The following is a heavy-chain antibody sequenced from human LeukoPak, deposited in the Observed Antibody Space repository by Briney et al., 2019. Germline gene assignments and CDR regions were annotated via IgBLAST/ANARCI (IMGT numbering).Heavy chain of an antibody. D-gene: IGHD3-3*01. J-gene: IGHJ5*02. CDR3: ARFRKYYDFWSGHYNWFDP. V-gene: IGHV4-34*01. Sequence: PSETLSLTCAVYGGSFSGCYWSWIRQPPGKGLEWIGEINHSGSTNYNPSLKSRVTISVDTSKNQFSLKLSSVTAADTAVYYCARFRKYYDFWSGHYNWFDPWGQGTLVTVSS. CDR1: GGSFSGCY. CDR2: INHSGST.